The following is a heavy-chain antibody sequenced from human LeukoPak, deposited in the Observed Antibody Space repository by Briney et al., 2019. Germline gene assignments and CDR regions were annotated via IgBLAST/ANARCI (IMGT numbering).Heavy chain of an antibody. V-gene: IGHV4-59*01. CDR1: GGSISTFY. J-gene: IGHJ4*02. Sequence: SETLSLTCTVSGGSISTFYWSWIRQPPGKGLEWIGYIYYSGSTNYNPSLKSRVTISLDTSKNQFSLKLSSVTAADTAVYYCAREYGLGSYYKFFDFWGQGTLVTVSS. D-gene: IGHD3-10*01. CDR3: AREYGLGSYYKFFDF. CDR2: IYYSGST.